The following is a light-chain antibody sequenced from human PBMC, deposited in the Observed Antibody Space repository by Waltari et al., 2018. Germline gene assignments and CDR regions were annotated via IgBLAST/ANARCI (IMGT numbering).Light chain of an antibody. V-gene: IGLV7-46*01. J-gene: IGLJ3*02. Sequence: QAVVTQEPSVTVSPGGTVTLTCRPSTGAVTSGHFPYWFQQKPGQAPMTLIYDTSNKHSWTPARFSGSLLGDKAALTLSGAQPEDEAEYYCLLSYSGARWVFGGGTKLTVL. CDR3: LLSYSGARWV. CDR2: DTS. CDR1: TGAVTSGHF.